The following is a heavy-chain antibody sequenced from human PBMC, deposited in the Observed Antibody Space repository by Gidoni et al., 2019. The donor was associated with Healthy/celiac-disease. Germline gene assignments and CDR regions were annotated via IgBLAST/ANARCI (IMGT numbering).Heavy chain of an antibody. D-gene: IGHD1-26*01. CDR1: GFFFTNYW. CDR3: AKAVGLRGYFDY. CDR2: VNPADSDT. J-gene: IGHJ4*02. V-gene: IGHV5-51*01. Sequence: EVQLVQSGAEVKKPGESLKISCKGSGFFFTNYWIAWVRQMPGKGLEWMGSVNPADSDTRYSPSFQGQVTLSVDKSIDTAYLQWHSLEASDTAMYYCAKAVGLRGYFDYLGQGTLVTVSS.